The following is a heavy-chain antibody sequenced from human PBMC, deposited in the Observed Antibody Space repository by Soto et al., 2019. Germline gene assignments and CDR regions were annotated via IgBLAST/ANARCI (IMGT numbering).Heavy chain of an antibody. V-gene: IGHV3-21*01. D-gene: IGHD6-13*01. J-gene: IGHJ6*02. CDR1: GFTFSSYS. CDR3: ARGLTGWVDSSSWLIYYYYGMDV. CDR2: ISSSSSYI. Sequence: GGSLRLSCAASGFTFSSYSMNWVRQAPGKGLEWVSSISSSSSYIYYADSVKGRFTISRDNAKNSLYLQMNSLRAEDTAVYYCARGLTGWVDSSSWLIYYYYGMDVWGQGTTVTVSS.